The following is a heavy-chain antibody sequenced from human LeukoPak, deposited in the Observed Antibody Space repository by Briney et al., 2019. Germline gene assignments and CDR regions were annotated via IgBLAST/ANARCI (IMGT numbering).Heavy chain of an antibody. D-gene: IGHD6-13*01. J-gene: IGHJ5*02. CDR3: ARGYSSTNWFDP. Sequence: SETLSLTCAVYGGSFSGYYWSWIRQPPGKGLEWIGEINHSGSTNYNPSLKSRVTISADTSKNQFSLKRSSVTAADTAVYYCARGYSSTNWFDPWGQGTLVTVSS. V-gene: IGHV4-34*01. CDR1: GGSFSGYY. CDR2: INHSGST.